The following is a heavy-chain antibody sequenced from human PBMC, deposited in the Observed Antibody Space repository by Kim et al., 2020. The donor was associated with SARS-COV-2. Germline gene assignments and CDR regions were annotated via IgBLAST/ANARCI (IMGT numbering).Heavy chain of an antibody. CDR1: GGSISSSSYY. V-gene: IGHV4-39*01. CDR2: IYYSGST. CDR3: ARLALQLAQSGGYSYGDGLDD. J-gene: IGHJ4*02. D-gene: IGHD5-18*01. Sequence: SETLSRTCTVSGGSISSSSYYWGWIRQPPGKGLEWIGSIYYSGSTYYNPSLKSRVTISVDTSKNQFSLKLSSVTAADTAVYYCARLALQLAQSGGYSYGDGLDDWGQGTLVTVSS.